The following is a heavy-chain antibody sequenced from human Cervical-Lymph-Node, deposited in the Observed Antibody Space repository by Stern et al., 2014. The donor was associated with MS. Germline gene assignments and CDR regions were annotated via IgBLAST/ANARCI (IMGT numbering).Heavy chain of an antibody. D-gene: IGHD4-17*01. Sequence: QVQLGQSGAEVKKPGSSVKASCKASGGTFTSYAFNWVRQAPGQGLEWMGGIIPILDTPNFAQNFQGRLTISADESTSTDYMGLSSLESEDTAVYYGAKAAVTAASFDSWGQGTLVTVSS. CDR3: AKAAVTAASFDS. J-gene: IGHJ4*02. CDR1: GGTFTSYA. V-gene: IGHV1-69*01. CDR2: IIPILDTP.